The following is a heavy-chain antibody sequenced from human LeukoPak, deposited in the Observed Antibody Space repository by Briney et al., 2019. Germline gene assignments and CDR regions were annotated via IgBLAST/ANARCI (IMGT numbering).Heavy chain of an antibody. J-gene: IGHJ4*02. CDR1: GLTFSTYN. V-gene: IGHV3-21*01. Sequence: PGGSLRLSCAASGLTFSTYNMNWVRQAPGKGLEWGSSFSSSGSYIYYADSLKGRFSISRDNAKNSLYLQMNSLRAEDTAVYYCVGGWLRFDYWGQGTLVTVSS. D-gene: IGHD5-12*01. CDR3: VGGWLRFDY. CDR2: FSSSGSYI.